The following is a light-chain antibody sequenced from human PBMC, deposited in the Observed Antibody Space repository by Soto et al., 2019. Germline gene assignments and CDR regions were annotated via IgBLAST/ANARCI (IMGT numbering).Light chain of an antibody. CDR2: SAS. Sequence: DIPMTQSPSSLSASVGDRVTVTCRASQSIRKDLNWYQQKPGKAPNLLIFSASTLQSGVPSRFSGTGSGTDFTLTITSLQPEDFAIYFCQQSYSTPLTFGGGTNVEIK. J-gene: IGKJ4*01. CDR3: QQSYSTPLT. CDR1: QSIRKD. V-gene: IGKV1-39*01.